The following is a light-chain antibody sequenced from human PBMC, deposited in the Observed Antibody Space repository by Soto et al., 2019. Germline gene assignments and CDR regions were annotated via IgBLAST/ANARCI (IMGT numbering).Light chain of an antibody. J-gene: IGLJ1*01. CDR3: SSFTGGSTSYV. CDR1: SSNIGSNT. CDR2: DVS. V-gene: IGLV1-44*01. Sequence: QSVLTQPPSASGTPGQRVTISASGSSSNIGSNTVSWYQQLPGTAPKLMIYDVSRRPSGVSDRFSGSKSGNTASLIISGLQAEDEADYYCSSFTGGSTSYVFGTGTKLTVL.